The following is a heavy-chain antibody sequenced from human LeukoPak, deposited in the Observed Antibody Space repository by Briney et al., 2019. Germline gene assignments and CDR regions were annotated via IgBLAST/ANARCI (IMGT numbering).Heavy chain of an antibody. CDR3: ARQMVRGANPYFDY. Sequence: SETLSLTCTVSGGSISSSSYYWGWIRQPPGKGLEWIGSIYCSGSTYYNPSLKSRVTISVDTSKNQFSLKLSSVTAADTAVYYCARQMVRGANPYFDYWGQGTLVTVSS. V-gene: IGHV4-39*01. D-gene: IGHD3-10*01. CDR1: GGSISSSSYY. J-gene: IGHJ4*02. CDR2: IYCSGST.